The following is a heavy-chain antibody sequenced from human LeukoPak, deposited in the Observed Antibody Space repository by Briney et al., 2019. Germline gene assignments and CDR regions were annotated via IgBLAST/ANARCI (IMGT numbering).Heavy chain of an antibody. J-gene: IGHJ5*02. V-gene: IGHV3-73*01. D-gene: IGHD5-18*01. CDR3: TRLGGYSYGYNWFDP. CDR2: IRSKAKSYAT. CDR1: GFTFSGSA. Sequence: GGSLRLSCAASGFTFSGSAMHWVRQASGKGLEWVGRIRSKAKSYATAYAASVKGRFTISRDDSKNTAYLQMNSLKTEDTAVYYCTRLGGYSYGYNWFDPWGQGTLVTVSS.